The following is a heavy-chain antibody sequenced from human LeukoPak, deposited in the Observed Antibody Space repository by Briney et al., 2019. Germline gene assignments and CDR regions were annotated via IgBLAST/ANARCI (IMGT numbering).Heavy chain of an antibody. CDR1: GFTFSSYG. CDR3: ATLDYYMDV. CDR2: IWYDGSNK. V-gene: IGHV3-33*01. Sequence: GGSLRLSCAASGFTFSSYGMHWVRQAPGKGLEWVAVIWYDGSNKYYADSVKGRFTISRDNSKNTLYLQMNSLRAEDTVVYYCATLDYYMDVRGQGTTVTVSS. J-gene: IGHJ6*01.